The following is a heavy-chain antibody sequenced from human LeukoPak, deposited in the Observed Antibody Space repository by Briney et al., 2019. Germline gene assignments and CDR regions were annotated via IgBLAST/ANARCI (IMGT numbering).Heavy chain of an antibody. CDR1: GFTFDDYT. CDR3: AKDKFSGGSGSYYSGYFDY. D-gene: IGHD3-10*01. J-gene: IGHJ4*02. Sequence: GGSLRLSCAASGFTFDDYTMHWVRQALGKGLEWVSLISWDGGSTYYADSVKGRFTISRDNSKNSLYLQMNSLRTEDTALYYCAKDKFSGGSGSYYSGYFDYWGQGTLVTVSS. V-gene: IGHV3-43*01. CDR2: ISWDGGST.